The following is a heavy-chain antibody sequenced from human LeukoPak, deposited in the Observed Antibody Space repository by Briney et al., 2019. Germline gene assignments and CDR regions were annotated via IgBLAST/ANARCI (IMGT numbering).Heavy chain of an antibody. CDR1: GGSFSGYY. D-gene: IGHD5-12*01. Sequence: SETLSLTCAVYGGSFSGYYWSWIRQPPGKGLEWIGYIYYSGSTNYNPSLKSRVTISVDTSKNQFSLKLSSVTAADTAVYYCARAGGYLYYFDYWGLGTLVTVSS. CDR2: IYYSGST. CDR3: ARAGGYLYYFDY. V-gene: IGHV4-34*11. J-gene: IGHJ4*02.